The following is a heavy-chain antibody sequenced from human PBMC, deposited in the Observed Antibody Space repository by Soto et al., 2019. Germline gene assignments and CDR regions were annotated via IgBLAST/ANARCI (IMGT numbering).Heavy chain of an antibody. D-gene: IGHD2-21*02. CDR3: ARSIVVVTALDY. CDR2: IGSSSVTI. V-gene: IGHV3-48*01. J-gene: IGHJ4*02. Sequence: GGSLRLSCAASGFSLSNYVMNWVRQAPGKGLEWISCIGSSSVTIFHADSVKGRFTISRDSAKNSLYLQMNSLRAEDTAVYYCARSIVVVTALDYWGQGTLVTVS. CDR1: GFSLSNYV.